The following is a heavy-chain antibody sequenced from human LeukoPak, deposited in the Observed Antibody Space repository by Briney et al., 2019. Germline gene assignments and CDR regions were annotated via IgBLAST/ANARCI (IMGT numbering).Heavy chain of an antibody. D-gene: IGHD6-13*01. V-gene: IGHV3-53*01. J-gene: IGHJ4*02. CDR1: GFTVSSKY. CDR3: ARGPSSNWSGLDF. Sequence: GGSLRLSCAASGFTVSSKYMSWVRQAPGKGLEWVSVIYSGGSTYYADSVKGRFTVSRDNAKNTLYLQVNNLRAEDTAVYYCARGPSSNWSGLDFWGQGTLLTVSS. CDR2: IYSGGST.